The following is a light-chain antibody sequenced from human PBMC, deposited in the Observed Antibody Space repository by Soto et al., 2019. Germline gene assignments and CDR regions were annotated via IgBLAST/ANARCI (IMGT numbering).Light chain of an antibody. CDR3: SSYTSTSTREV. Sequence: QSVLTQPASVSGSPGQSITISCTGTSSDVGGYNFVSWYQQHPGKVPKLMMFEVSNWPSGVSNRFSGSKSGNTASLTISGLQAEDEADYYCSSYTSTSTREVFGGGTQLTVL. V-gene: IGLV2-14*01. J-gene: IGLJ2*01. CDR2: EVS. CDR1: SSDVGGYNF.